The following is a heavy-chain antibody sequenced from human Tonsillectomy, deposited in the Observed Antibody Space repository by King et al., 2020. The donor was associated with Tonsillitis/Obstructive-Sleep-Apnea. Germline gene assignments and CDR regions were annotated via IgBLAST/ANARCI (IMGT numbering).Heavy chain of an antibody. CDR1: GFTFSSYA. D-gene: IGHD1-26*01. J-gene: IGHJ4*02. V-gene: IGHV3-30*04. Sequence: VQLVESGGGVVQPGRSLRLACAASGFTFSSYAMHWVRQAPGKGLEWVAVISNDGNNKYYADSVKGRFTISRDNSKNTLYLQMNSLRPEDSAVYFCVRLGARRGFDYWGQGTLVTVSS. CDR3: VRLGARRGFDY. CDR2: ISNDGNNK.